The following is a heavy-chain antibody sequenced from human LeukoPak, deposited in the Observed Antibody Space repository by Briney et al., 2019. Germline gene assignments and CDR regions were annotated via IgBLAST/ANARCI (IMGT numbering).Heavy chain of an antibody. CDR3: ARLGITGTTLYYFDY. D-gene: IGHD1-20*01. V-gene: IGHV5-51*01. CDR1: GYTFTTYW. J-gene: IGHJ4*02. Sequence: GASLQISSKGSGYTFTTYWIAWVRQMPGKRLEWMGIIYPGDSDTRYSPSFQGQVTISADKSISTAYLQWSSLKASDTAMFYCARLGITGTTLYYFDYWGQGTLVTVSS. CDR2: IYPGDSDT.